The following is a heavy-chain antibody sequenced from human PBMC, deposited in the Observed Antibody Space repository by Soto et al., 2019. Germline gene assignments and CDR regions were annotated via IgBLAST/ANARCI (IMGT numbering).Heavy chain of an antibody. J-gene: IGHJ5*02. Sequence: QVQLVQSGAEVKKPGSSVKVSCKASGGTFSSYAISWVRQAPGQGLEWMGGIIPIFGTANYAQKFQGRVTFTADESTSTAYMELSSLRSEDTAVYYCARVNTPLTGTTGWFDPWGQGTLVTVSS. CDR3: ARVNTPLTGTTGWFDP. D-gene: IGHD1-7*01. CDR1: GGTFSSYA. CDR2: IIPIFGTA. V-gene: IGHV1-69*01.